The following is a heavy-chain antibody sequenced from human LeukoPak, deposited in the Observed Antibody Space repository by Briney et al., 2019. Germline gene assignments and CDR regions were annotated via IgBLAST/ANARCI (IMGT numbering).Heavy chain of an antibody. CDR3: ARATSSVPLSIAARPGYFDY. CDR1: GGSISSYY. J-gene: IGHJ4*02. CDR2: IYTSGST. V-gene: IGHV4-4*07. D-gene: IGHD6-6*01. Sequence: PSETLSLTCTVSGGSISSYYWSWIRQPAGKGLEWIGRIYTSGSTNYNPSLKSRVTMSVDTSKNQFSLKLSSVTAADTAVYYCARATSSVPLSIAARPGYFDYWGQGTLVTVSS.